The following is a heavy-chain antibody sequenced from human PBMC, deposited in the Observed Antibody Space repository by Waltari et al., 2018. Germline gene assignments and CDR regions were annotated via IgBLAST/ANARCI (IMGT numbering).Heavy chain of an antibody. CDR3: ARDLSPYYYDSIRYFQH. J-gene: IGHJ1*01. D-gene: IGHD3-22*01. CDR2: IKRSGIT. Sequence: QVQLQQWGAGLLKPSETLSLTCAVYGGSFSDYSWSWIRQPPGKGLEWIGEIKRSGITNYNPSLKSRLTRTLDTSKNQVALKLSSVTAEDTAVYYCARDLSPYYYDSIRYFQHWGQGTLVTVSS. V-gene: IGHV4-34*01. CDR1: GGSFSDYS.